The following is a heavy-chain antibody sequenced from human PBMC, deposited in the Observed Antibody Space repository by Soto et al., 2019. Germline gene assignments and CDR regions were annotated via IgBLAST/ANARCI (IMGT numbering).Heavy chain of an antibody. CDR2: IYPIDSDT. CDR3: AIRAGDDRYYNGMDV. CDR1: GYSFTNYW. Sequence: GESLKISCRGAGYSFTNYWIGWVRQKPGKGLEWMGIIYPIDSDTRYSPSFQGQVTISADKSISTAYLQWSSLKASDTAIYYCAIRAGDDRYYNGMDVWGQGTTVTVSS. V-gene: IGHV5-51*01. D-gene: IGHD3-10*01. J-gene: IGHJ6*02.